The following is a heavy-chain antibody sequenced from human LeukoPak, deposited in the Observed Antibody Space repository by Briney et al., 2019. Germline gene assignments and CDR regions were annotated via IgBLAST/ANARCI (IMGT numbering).Heavy chain of an antibody. CDR3: ARVHGYSYGTSPFDY. CDR1: GYTFTSYG. D-gene: IGHD5-18*01. V-gene: IGHV1-18*01. Sequence: ASVKVSCKASGYTFTSYGISWVRQAPGQGLEWMGWISAYNGNTNYAQKFQGRVTITRDTSASTAYMELSSLRSEDTAVYYCARVHGYSYGTSPFDYWGQGTLDTVSS. CDR2: ISAYNGNT. J-gene: IGHJ4*02.